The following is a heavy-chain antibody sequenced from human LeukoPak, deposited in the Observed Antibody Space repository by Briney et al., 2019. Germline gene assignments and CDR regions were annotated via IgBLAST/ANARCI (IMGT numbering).Heavy chain of an antibody. CDR3: ARGRGSGSGWRRFDY. CDR1: GYTFTSYD. J-gene: IGHJ4*02. CDR2: MNPSSGNT. D-gene: IGHD6-19*01. V-gene: IGHV1-8*01. Sequence: ASVKVSCKASGYTFTSYDINWVRQATGQGLEWMGWMNPSSGNTGYAQKFQGRVTMTRDTSISTAYMELSSLTSEDSAVYYCARGRGSGSGWRRFDYWGQGTLVTVSS.